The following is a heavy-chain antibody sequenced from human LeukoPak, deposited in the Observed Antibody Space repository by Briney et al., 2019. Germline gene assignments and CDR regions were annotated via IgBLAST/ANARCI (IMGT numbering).Heavy chain of an antibody. CDR1: GFTLSSYA. CDR2: IPYDGSNK. V-gene: IGHV3-30*04. D-gene: IGHD6-13*01. CDR3: ARDVTIAAAEDY. J-gene: IGHJ4*02. Sequence: GRSLRLSCAASGFTLSSYAMHWVRQAPGKGLEWVAVIPYDGSNKYYADSVKGRFTISRDNSKNTLYLQMNSLRAEDTAVYYCARDVTIAAAEDYWGQGTLVTVSS.